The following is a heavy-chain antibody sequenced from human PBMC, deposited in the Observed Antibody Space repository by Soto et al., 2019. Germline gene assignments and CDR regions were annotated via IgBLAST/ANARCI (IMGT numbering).Heavy chain of an antibody. V-gene: IGHV3-30-3*01. D-gene: IGHD1-26*01. CDR2: ISYDGSNK. Sequence: GGSLRLSCAASGFTFSSYAMHWVRQAPGKGLEWVAVISYDGSNKYYADSVKGRFTISRDNSKNXLYLQMNXLRAXDXXXXYXAXXXXXSYPVSGYYYYYGMDVWGQGTTVTVS. CDR3: AXXXXXSYPVSGYYYYYGMDV. CDR1: GFTFSSYA. J-gene: IGHJ6*02.